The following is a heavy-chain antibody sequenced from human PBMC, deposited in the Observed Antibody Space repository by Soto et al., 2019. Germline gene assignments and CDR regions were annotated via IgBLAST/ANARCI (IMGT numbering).Heavy chain of an antibody. Sequence: GGRLRLSGAASGFTFTRYSMNWVRQAPGKGLEWVSSISSTTNYIYYGDSMKGRFTISRDNAKNSLYLEMNSLRAEDTAVYYCARESEDLTSNFDYWGQGTLVTVSS. CDR2: ISSTTNYI. CDR1: GFTFTRYS. CDR3: ARESEDLTSNFDY. J-gene: IGHJ4*02. V-gene: IGHV3-21*06.